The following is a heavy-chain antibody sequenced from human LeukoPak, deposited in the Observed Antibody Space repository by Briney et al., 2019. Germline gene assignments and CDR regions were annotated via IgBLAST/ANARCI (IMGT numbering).Heavy chain of an antibody. CDR2: INHNSGGT. J-gene: IGHJ4*02. Sequence: ASVKVSCKASGYTFTGYYMHWVRQAPGKGLEWMGWINHNSGGTNYAQKLQGRVTMTRDTSISTAYMELSRLRSDDTAVYYCARGAYGSGSYSPFDFDYWGQGTLVTVSS. D-gene: IGHD3-10*01. CDR3: ARGAYGSGSYSPFDFDY. CDR1: GYTFTGYY. V-gene: IGHV1-2*02.